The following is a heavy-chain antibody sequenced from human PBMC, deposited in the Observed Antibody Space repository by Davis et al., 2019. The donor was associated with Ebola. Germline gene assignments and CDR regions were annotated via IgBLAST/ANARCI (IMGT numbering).Heavy chain of an antibody. J-gene: IGHJ4*02. Sequence: SQTPSLTRAISGDSVSSNSAAWNWTRQSPSRGLEWLGRTCYRSKWYNDYAVSVRSRITINPDTSKNQFSLQLNSVTPEDTAMYYCARGTTLYPFDYWGQGTLVTVSS. CDR1: GDSVSSNSAA. D-gene: IGHD2/OR15-2a*01. CDR3: ARGTTLYPFDY. V-gene: IGHV6-1*01. CDR2: TCYRSKWYN.